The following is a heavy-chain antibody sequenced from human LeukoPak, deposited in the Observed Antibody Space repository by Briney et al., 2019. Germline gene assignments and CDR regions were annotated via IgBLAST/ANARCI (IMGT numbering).Heavy chain of an antibody. CDR1: GDSISSATYY. V-gene: IGHV4-31*03. Sequence: PSETLSLTCTVSGDSISSATYYWSWIRQPPGKGLEFIGYIYNSGRSTYYNPSLKRRPFISIDTSKNQFSLKLNSVTAADTAVYYCARERFLRYDYWGQGTLVTVSS. CDR2: IYNSGRST. J-gene: IGHJ4*02. CDR3: ARERFLRYDY. D-gene: IGHD2-21*01.